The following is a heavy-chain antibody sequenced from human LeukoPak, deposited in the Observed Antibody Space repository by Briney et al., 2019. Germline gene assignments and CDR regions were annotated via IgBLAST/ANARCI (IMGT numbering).Heavy chain of an antibody. D-gene: IGHD6-13*01. CDR1: GFTFSSYW. V-gene: IGHV3-7*01. Sequence: GGSLRLSCAASGFTFSSYWMSWVRQAPGKGLEWVANIKQDGSEKYYVDSVKGRFTISRDNAKNSLYLQMNSLRAEDTAVYYCAGQQLRDYYYYYGMDVWGQGTTVTVSS. J-gene: IGHJ6*02. CDR2: IKQDGSEK. CDR3: AGQQLRDYYYYYGMDV.